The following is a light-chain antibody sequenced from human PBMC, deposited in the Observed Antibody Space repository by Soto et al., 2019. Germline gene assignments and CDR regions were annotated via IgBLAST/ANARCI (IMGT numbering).Light chain of an antibody. Sequence: EIVLRQSPATLSLSPGERATLSCRASQSVSSYLAWYQQKPGQAPRLLIYDASNRATGIPARFSGSGSGTDFTLTISSLEPEDFAVYYCQQRSNWPPITFGQGTRLETK. CDR3: QQRSNWPPIT. J-gene: IGKJ5*01. V-gene: IGKV3-11*01. CDR1: QSVSSY. CDR2: DAS.